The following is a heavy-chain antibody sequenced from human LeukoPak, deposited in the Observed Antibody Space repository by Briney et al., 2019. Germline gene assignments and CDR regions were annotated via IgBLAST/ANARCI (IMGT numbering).Heavy chain of an antibody. CDR1: GFTVTSYG. D-gene: IGHD3-22*01. Sequence: SGGSLRLSCAASGFTVTSYGMHWVRQAPGKGLEWVAFIRHDGSNKYYTDSVKGRFTISRDNSKNTLYLQMNSLRAEDTAVYYCAKDIAYYYDSSGPLFDNWGQGTLVTVSS. CDR3: AKDIAYYYDSSGPLFDN. V-gene: IGHV3-30*02. CDR2: IRHDGSNK. J-gene: IGHJ4*02.